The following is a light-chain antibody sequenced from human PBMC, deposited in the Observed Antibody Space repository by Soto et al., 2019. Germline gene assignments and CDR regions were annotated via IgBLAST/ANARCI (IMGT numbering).Light chain of an antibody. CDR1: SSNIGANYD. CDR2: GNI. V-gene: IGLV1-40*01. CDR3: QSYDSRLTGYV. J-gene: IGLJ1*01. Sequence: QSVLTQPPSVSGAPGQRVTISCTGSSSNIGANYDVNWYQLLPGTAPKLLIHGNINRPSGVPVRFSGSKSGTSASLAITGLQAEDEADYYCQSYDSRLTGYVFGSGTKLTVL.